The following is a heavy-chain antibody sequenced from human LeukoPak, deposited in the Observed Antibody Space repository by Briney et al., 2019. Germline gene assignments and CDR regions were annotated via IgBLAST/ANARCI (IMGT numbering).Heavy chain of an antibody. CDR3: ARGGDDYGNLDI. J-gene: IGHJ3*02. V-gene: IGHV4-31*03. Sequence: PSETLSLTCPFSGGSITSSGYSYWTWIRPHPGKGLEWIGFTYYSGTSHYHTSLKSRVTISVDTSKNQFPLRLNSVTAADTAVYYCARGGDDYGNLDIWGQGTMVTVSS. CDR1: GGSITSSGYSY. D-gene: IGHD4-17*01. CDR2: TYYSGTS.